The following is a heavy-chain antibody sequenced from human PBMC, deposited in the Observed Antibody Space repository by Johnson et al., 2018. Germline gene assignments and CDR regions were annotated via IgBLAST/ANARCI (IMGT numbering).Heavy chain of an antibody. J-gene: IGHJ6*03. Sequence: EVQLLESGGGLVQPGGSRRLSCAASGFTFSSYAMHWVRQAPGKGLEYVSAISSNGGSTSYANSVKGRFTLSRDNSKNTLYLQMGSLRAEDMAVYYCARDVPSIAARFKRSYYYYMDVWGKGTTVTVSS. CDR1: GFTFSSYA. V-gene: IGHV3-64*01. CDR3: ARDVPSIAARFKRSYYYYMDV. CDR2: ISSNGGST. D-gene: IGHD6-6*01.